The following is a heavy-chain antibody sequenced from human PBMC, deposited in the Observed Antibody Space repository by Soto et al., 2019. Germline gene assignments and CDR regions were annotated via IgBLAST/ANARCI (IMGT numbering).Heavy chain of an antibody. V-gene: IGHV3-30*18. CDR2: ISYDGSNK. Sequence: QVQLVESGGGVVQPGRSLRLSCAASGFTFSSYGMHWVRQAPGKGLEWVAVISYDGSNKYYADSVKGRFTISRDNSKNTLSLQMNSLRAEDTAVYYCPKADYGDYEAQAPGMDVWGQGTTVTVSS. CDR1: GFTFSSYG. D-gene: IGHD4-17*01. CDR3: PKADYGDYEAQAPGMDV. J-gene: IGHJ6*02.